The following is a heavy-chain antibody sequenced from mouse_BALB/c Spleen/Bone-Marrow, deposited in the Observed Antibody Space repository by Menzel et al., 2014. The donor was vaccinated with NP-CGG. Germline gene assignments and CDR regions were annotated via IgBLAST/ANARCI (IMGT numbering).Heavy chain of an antibody. Sequence: EVQGVESGGDLVQPGGSRKLSCAASGFTFSDYGMAWVRQAPGKGPEWVAFISNLAYSIYYADTVTDRFTISRENAKNTLYLEMSSLRSEDTAMYYCATIYYGNSYAMDYWGQGTSVTVSS. J-gene: IGHJ4*01. D-gene: IGHD2-1*01. CDR1: GFTFSDYG. CDR2: ISNLAYSI. V-gene: IGHV5-15*02. CDR3: ATIYYGNSYAMDY.